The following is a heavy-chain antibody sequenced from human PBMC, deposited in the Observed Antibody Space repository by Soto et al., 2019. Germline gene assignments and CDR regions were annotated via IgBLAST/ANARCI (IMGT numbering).Heavy chain of an antibody. CDR3: AKMVGGNGSGSPPAKGMDV. J-gene: IGHJ6*02. CDR1: GFTFSSYA. CDR2: ISGSGGST. D-gene: IGHD3-10*01. Sequence: GGSLRLSCAASGFTFSSYAMSWVRQAPGKGLEWVSAISGSGGSTYYADSVKGRFTISRDNSKNTLYLQMNSLRAEDTAVYYCAKMVGGNGSGSPPAKGMDVWGQGTTVTVSS. V-gene: IGHV3-23*01.